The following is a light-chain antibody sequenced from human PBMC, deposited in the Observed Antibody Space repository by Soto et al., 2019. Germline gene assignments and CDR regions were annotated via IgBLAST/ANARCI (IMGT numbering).Light chain of an antibody. V-gene: IGKV3-15*01. J-gene: IGKJ4*01. CDR2: GAS. Sequence: EIVLTQSPGTLSLSPVERATLSCRASQSVSSNLARYQQKPGQAPRLLIYGASTRATGIPARFSGSGSGTEFTLTISSLQPDDFATYYCQQYNSYPLTFGGGTKV. CDR3: QQYNSYPLT. CDR1: QSVSSN.